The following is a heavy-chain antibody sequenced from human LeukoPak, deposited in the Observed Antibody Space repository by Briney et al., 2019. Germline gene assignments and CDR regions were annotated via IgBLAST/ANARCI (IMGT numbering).Heavy chain of an antibody. Sequence: GGSLRLSCAASGFTFSSSAMCWVRQAPGKGLEWVSVISESGDYTQFADSVKGRFTISRDNSKSTLYLQLNSLRAEDTAVYHCTKHGVTSLFYFDFWGRGTLVTVSS. CDR3: TKHGVTSLFYFDF. CDR1: GFTFSSSA. D-gene: IGHD2-21*02. J-gene: IGHJ2*01. V-gene: IGHV3-23*01. CDR2: ISESGDYT.